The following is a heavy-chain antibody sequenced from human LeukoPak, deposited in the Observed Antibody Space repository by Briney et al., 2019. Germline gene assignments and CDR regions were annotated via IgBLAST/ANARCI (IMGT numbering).Heavy chain of an antibody. D-gene: IGHD6-19*01. Sequence: SETLSLTCTVSGGSISSYYWSWIRQPPGKGLEWIGYIYYSGSTNYNPSLKSRVTISLDTSKNQFSLKLSSVTAADTAVYYCARERGSGWYRGAFDIWGQGTMVTVSS. CDR2: IYYSGST. J-gene: IGHJ3*02. CDR3: ARERGSGWYRGAFDI. V-gene: IGHV4-59*01. CDR1: GGSISSYY.